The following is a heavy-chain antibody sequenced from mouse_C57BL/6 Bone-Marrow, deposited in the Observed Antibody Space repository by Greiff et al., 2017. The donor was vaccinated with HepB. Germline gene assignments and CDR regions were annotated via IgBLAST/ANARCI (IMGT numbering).Heavy chain of an antibody. CDR3: ARLFWYFDV. V-gene: IGHV14-2*01. J-gene: IGHJ1*03. CDR1: GFNIKDYY. CDR2: IDPDDGKT. Sequence: VQLQQSGAELVKPGASVKLSCTASGFNIKDYYMHWVKQRTEQGLEWIGRIDPDDGKTKYAPKFQGKATITADTSSNTAYLQLSSLTSEDTAVYYCARLFWYFDVWGTGTTVTVSS.